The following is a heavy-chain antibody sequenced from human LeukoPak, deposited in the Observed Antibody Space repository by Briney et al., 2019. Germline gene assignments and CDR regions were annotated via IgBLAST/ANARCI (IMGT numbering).Heavy chain of an antibody. V-gene: IGHV3-23*01. CDR3: AKDLRYFDWLLYYYGMDV. J-gene: IGHJ6*02. D-gene: IGHD3-9*01. CDR1: GFTFSSYA. CDR2: ISGSGGST. Sequence: GGSLRLSCAASGFTFSSYAMSWVRQATGKGLEWVSAISGSGGSTYYADSVKGRFTISRDNSKNTLYLQMNSLRAEDTAVYYCAKDLRYFDWLLYYYGMDVWGQGTTVTVSS.